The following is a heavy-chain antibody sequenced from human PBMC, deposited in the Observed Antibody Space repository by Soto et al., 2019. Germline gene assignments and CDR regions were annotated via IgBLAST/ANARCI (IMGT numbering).Heavy chain of an antibody. D-gene: IGHD3-10*01. Sequence: SETLSLTCTVSGGSISSGDYYWSWIRQPPGKGLEWIGYIYYNGKTRYNPSLQSRLTISVDTSKNEFFLKLDSVTAADTAVYYCARTYFYGSESYRNFDYWGQGTLVTVSS. V-gene: IGHV4-30-4*01. J-gene: IGHJ4*02. CDR2: IYYNGKT. CDR3: ARTYFYGSESYRNFDY. CDR1: GGSISSGDYY.